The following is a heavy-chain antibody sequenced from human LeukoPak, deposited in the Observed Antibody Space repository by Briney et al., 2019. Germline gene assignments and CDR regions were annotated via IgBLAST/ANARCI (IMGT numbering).Heavy chain of an antibody. V-gene: IGHV3-21*01. CDR2: ISSSSSYI. CDR3: ARDWYKNFVY. Sequence: GGSLRLSCAASGLTFSNNTMNSVRQAPGKGLEWVSSISSSSSYIFYADSVKGRFTISRDNAKNSLYLQVNSLRAEDTAVYYYARDWYKNFVYWGQGTLVTVSS. J-gene: IGHJ4*02. CDR1: GLTFSNNT. D-gene: IGHD1-1*01.